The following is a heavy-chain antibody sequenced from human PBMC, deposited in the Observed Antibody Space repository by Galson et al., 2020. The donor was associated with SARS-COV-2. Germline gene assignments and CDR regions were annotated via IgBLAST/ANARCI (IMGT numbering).Heavy chain of an antibody. V-gene: IGHV3-9*01. Sequence: GGSLRLSCVASGLNLDAHAIHWVRQAPGKGLEWVSGLFWQSGRTGYADSVKGRFTISRDNAKNSLYLQMNSLTIEETALYYCTKDILPGGSDVWGHGTTVTVSS. CDR2: LFWQSGRT. D-gene: IGHD1-26*01. CDR1: GLNLDAHA. J-gene: IGHJ6*02. CDR3: TKDILPGGSDV.